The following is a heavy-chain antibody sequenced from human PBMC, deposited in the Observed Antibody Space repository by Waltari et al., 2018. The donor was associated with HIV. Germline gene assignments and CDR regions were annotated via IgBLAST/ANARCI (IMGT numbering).Heavy chain of an antibody. Sequence: VQLQESGPGLVKPSETLSLICNVSGASVASGAHLWTWVRQSPGRGLEWVGDVSYSGATTYNPSLRSRVTISRDTSKNHFYLRMASVTTSDTAVYFCARGVASYTDLWGRGTLVTVSS. D-gene: IGHD2-21*01. CDR2: VSYSGAT. CDR3: ARGVASYTDL. J-gene: IGHJ5*02. CDR1: GASVASGAHL. V-gene: IGHV4-61*03.